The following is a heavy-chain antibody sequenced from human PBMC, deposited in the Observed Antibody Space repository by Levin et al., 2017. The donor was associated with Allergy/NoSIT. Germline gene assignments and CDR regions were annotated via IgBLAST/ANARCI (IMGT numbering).Heavy chain of an antibody. Sequence: SETLSLTCEVSGDSISGYNWWAWVRQPPGKGPEWIGEIYRHGNTNYNPSLKSRVSISRDDSKNQFSLKVTSVTVADTAVYFCARVATSGLNSASFFDSWGQGTLVTVS. V-gene: IGHV4-4*02. CDR2: IYRHGNT. CDR1: GDSISGYNW. J-gene: IGHJ4*02. D-gene: IGHD5-12*01. CDR3: ARVATSGLNSASFFDS.